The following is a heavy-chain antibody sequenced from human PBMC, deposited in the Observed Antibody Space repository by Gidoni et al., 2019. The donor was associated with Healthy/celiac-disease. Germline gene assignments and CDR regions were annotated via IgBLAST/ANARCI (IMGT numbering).Heavy chain of an antibody. Sequence: QAQLVEPGGGVVQPGRSLRLSCAASGFTFSSYAMHWVRQAPGKGLEWVAVISYDGSNKYYADSVKGRFTISRDNSKNTLYLQMNSLRAEDTAVYYCASEGAFDIWGQGTMVTVSS. J-gene: IGHJ3*02. CDR3: ASEGAFDI. V-gene: IGHV3-30-3*01. CDR2: ISYDGSNK. CDR1: GFTFSSYA.